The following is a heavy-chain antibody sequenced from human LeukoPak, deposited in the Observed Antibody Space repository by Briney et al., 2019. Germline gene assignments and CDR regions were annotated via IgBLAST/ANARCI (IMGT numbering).Heavy chain of an antibody. CDR3: TREGFRGVIDY. D-gene: IGHD3-10*01. CDR1: GFTISSYF. Sequence: KPSETLSLTCTAFGFTISSYFLNWVRQPPGKGLEWIAYIYDSGSTIYNPSLNSRVIISIDKSKNQWSLRMTFVTAADTAVYYCTREGFRGVIDYWGQGTMVTVSS. J-gene: IGHJ4*02. V-gene: IGHV4-59*01. CDR2: IYDSGST.